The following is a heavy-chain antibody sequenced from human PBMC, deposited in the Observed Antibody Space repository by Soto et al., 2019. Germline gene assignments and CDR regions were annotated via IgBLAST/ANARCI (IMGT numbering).Heavy chain of an antibody. CDR1: GYMFTSYF. V-gene: IGHV1-46*01. Sequence: QGHLVQSGAEVKRPGASVRVSCESSGYMFTSYFIHWVRQAPRQGLEWVGVINPSDGTTTYAQKFQARITMTRDTSTTTVDMELSSLRSEDTAVYYCARDKDSSARPRAEFDYWGQGTLITVSS. J-gene: IGHJ4*02. CDR3: ARDKDSSARPRAEFDY. D-gene: IGHD6-19*01. CDR2: INPSDGTT.